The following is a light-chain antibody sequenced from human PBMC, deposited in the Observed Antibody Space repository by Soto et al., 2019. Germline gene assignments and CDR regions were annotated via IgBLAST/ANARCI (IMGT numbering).Light chain of an antibody. CDR2: GAS. Sequence: EVVLTQSPGTLSLSPGETATLSCRASQSVRSRYLAWYQQKPGQAPRLLIFGASSRATGIPDKFSGSGSGTDFTLTISRLEPDDFAVYYCQHYGSSSWTFGQGTKVDIK. CDR3: QHYGSSSWT. V-gene: IGKV3-20*01. CDR1: QSVRSRY. J-gene: IGKJ1*01.